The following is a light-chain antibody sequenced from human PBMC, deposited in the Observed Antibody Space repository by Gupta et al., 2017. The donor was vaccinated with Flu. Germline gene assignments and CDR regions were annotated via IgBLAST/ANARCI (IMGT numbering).Light chain of an antibody. V-gene: IGKV3-15*01. CDR1: QSVGSN. J-gene: IGKJ2*01. CDR3: HQDNNWPYN. Sequence: EIVMTQSPAILSVSPGEGATLSCRASQSVGSNLGWYQQKPGQAPRLLMHGASTRATGIPARFRGSGSGTEFTLTISSRQSEDFANYCCHQDNNWPYNFGQGTNMEIK. CDR2: GAS.